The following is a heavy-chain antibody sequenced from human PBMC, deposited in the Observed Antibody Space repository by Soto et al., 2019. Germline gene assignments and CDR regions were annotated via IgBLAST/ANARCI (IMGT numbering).Heavy chain of an antibody. CDR2: IIPILGIA. J-gene: IGHJ5*02. CDR3: ARGYCSGGSCHFNWFDP. Sequence: SVKVSCKASGGTFSSYTISWVRQAPGQGLEWMGRIIPILGIANYAQKFQGRVTITADKSTSTAYMELSSLRSEDTAVYYCARGYCSGGSCHFNWFDPWGQGTLVTVSS. V-gene: IGHV1-69*02. CDR1: GGTFSSYT. D-gene: IGHD2-15*01.